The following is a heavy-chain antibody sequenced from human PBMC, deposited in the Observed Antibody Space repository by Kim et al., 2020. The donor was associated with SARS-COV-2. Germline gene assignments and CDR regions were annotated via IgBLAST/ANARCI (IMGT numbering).Heavy chain of an antibody. J-gene: IGHJ4*02. V-gene: IGHV1-18*01. Sequence: AQKLQGRVTMTTDTSTSTAYMELRSLRSDDTAVYYCARADIVVVIAPLDYWGQGTLVTVSS. D-gene: IGHD2-21*01. CDR3: ARADIVVVIAPLDY.